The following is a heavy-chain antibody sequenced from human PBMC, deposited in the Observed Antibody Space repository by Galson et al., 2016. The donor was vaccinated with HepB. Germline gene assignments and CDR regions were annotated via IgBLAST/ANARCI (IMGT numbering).Heavy chain of an antibody. J-gene: IGHJ6*02. V-gene: IGHV3-15*01. CDR3: TTGGGNWALGMDV. CDR2: IKSKTDGGTT. CDR1: GFTFSNAW. D-gene: IGHD1-1*01. Sequence: SLRLSCAGSGFTFSNAWMSWVRQAPGKGLEWVGRIKSKTDGGTTDYAAPVKGRFTISRDDSKNTLYLQMHSLKTEDTAVYYCTTGGGNWALGMDVWGQGTTVTVSS.